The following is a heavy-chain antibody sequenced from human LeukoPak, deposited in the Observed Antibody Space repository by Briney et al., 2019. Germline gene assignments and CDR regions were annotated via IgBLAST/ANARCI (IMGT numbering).Heavy chain of an antibody. J-gene: IGHJ6*02. D-gene: IGHD6-19*01. Sequence: ASVKVSCKASGYTFTSYAMHWVSQAPGQRLEWMGWINAGNGNTKYSQKFQGRVTITRDTSASTAYMELSSMRSEDTAVYCCARVPYSSGWYYYYYCMDVWGQGTTVTVSS. CDR1: GYTFTSYA. CDR3: ARVPYSSGWYYYYYCMDV. CDR2: INAGNGNT. V-gene: IGHV1-3*01.